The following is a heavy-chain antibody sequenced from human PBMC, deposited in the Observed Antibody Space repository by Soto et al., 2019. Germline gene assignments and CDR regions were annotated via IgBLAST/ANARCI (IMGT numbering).Heavy chain of an antibody. D-gene: IGHD2-15*01. CDR2: ISDYNGNT. CDR3: ARDRPVVGAFDI. J-gene: IGHJ3*02. V-gene: IGHV1-18*01. Sequence: ASVKVSCKASGYTFTSYGISWVRQAPGQGLEWMGWISDYNGNTNYAQKLQGRVTMTTDTSTSTAYMELRSLRSDDTAVYYCARDRPVVGAFDIWGQGTMVTVSS. CDR1: GYTFTSYG.